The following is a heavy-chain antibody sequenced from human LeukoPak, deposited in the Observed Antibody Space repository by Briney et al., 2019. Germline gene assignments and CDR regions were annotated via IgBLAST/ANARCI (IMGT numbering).Heavy chain of an antibody. Sequence: GASVKVSCKASGYTFTSYYLHWVRQAPGQGLEWMGGIIPIFGTANYAQKFQGRVTITADESTSTAYMELSSLRSEDTAVYYCARDVTMTRQYYFDYWGQGTLVTVSS. CDR2: IIPIFGTA. V-gene: IGHV1-69*13. CDR1: GYTFTSYY. CDR3: ARDVTMTRQYYFDY. J-gene: IGHJ4*02. D-gene: IGHD3-22*01.